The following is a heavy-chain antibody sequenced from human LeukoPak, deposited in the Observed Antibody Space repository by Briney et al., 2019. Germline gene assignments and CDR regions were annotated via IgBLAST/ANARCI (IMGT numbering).Heavy chain of an antibody. D-gene: IGHD2-2*01. V-gene: IGHV4-61*02. CDR2: IYTSGST. Sequence: SQTLSLTCTVSGGSISSDSYYWSWIRQPAGKGLEWIGRIYTSGSTNYNPSLKSRVTISVDTSKNQFSLNLTSVTAADTAMYYCARGPRMVAMNGYAFDIWGPGTTVIVSS. CDR3: ARGPRMVAMNGYAFDI. CDR1: GGSISSDSYY. J-gene: IGHJ3*02.